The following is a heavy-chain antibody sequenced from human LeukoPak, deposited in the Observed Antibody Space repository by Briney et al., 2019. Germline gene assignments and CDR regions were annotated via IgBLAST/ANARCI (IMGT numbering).Heavy chain of an antibody. J-gene: IGHJ4*02. CDR3: ARAYCSSTSCYSTPLDY. CDR2: FDPEDGET. D-gene: IGHD2-2*01. CDR1: GYTLTELS. Sequence: ASVKVSCKVSGYTLTELSMHWVRQAPGKGLEWMGGFDPEDGETIYAQKFQGRVTMTEDTSTDTAYMELSSLRSEDTAVYYCARAYCSSTSCYSTPLDYWGQGTLVTVSS. V-gene: IGHV1-24*01.